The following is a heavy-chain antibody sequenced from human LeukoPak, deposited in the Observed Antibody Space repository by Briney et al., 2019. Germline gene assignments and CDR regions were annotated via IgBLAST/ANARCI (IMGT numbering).Heavy chain of an antibody. Sequence: SETLSLTCTVSGGSINNYYWSWIRQPPGKGLEWIAYIYYSGSTNYNPSLKSRVTISVDTSKNQFSLKLTSVTAADTAVYYCARGSPREWLLFYWGQGTLVTVSS. J-gene: IGHJ4*02. V-gene: IGHV4-59*01. CDR2: IYYSGST. CDR1: GGSINNYY. CDR3: ARGSPREWLLFY. D-gene: IGHD3-3*01.